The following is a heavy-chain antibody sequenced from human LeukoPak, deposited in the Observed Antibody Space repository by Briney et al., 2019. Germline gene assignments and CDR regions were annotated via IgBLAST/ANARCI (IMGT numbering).Heavy chain of an antibody. CDR2: IIPIFGTA. J-gene: IGHJ1*01. CDR1: GGTFSSYA. Sequence: SVKVPCKASGGTFSSYAISWVRQAPGQGLEWMGGIIPIFGTANYAQKFQGRVTITADESTSTAYMELSSLRSEDTAVYYCARGFSAIQGYFQHWGQGTLVTVSS. D-gene: IGHD6-19*01. CDR3: ARGFSAIQGYFQH. V-gene: IGHV1-69*13.